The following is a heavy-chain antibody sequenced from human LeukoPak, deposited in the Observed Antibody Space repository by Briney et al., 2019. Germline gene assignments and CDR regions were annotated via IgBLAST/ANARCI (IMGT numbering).Heavy chain of an antibody. CDR1: RFTFSNYN. V-gene: IGHV3-48*04. Sequence: GGSLRLSCAAARFTFSNYNMIWVRQAPGKGLEGVSDISSSRSNINYADSVKGRFTISRDNARNSLYLLMNSLTAEDTAVYYCARVLTNYYYMDVWGKGTTVTVSS. CDR3: ARVLTNYYYMDV. J-gene: IGHJ6*03. D-gene: IGHD3-9*01. CDR2: ISSSRSNI.